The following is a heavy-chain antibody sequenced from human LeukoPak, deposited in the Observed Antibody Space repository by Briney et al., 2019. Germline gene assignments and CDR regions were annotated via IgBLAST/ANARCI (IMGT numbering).Heavy chain of an antibody. CDR2: IKQDGSEK. Sequence: GGSLRLSCAASGFTFSSYAMHWVRQAPGKGLEWVANIKQDGSEKYYVDSVKGRFTISRDNAKNSLYLQMNSLRAEDTAVYYCARVGGPYIFGNYYYGMDVWGQGTTVTVSS. CDR3: ARVGGPYIFGNYYYGMDV. D-gene: IGHD3-3*02. V-gene: IGHV3-7*03. J-gene: IGHJ6*02. CDR1: GFTFSSYA.